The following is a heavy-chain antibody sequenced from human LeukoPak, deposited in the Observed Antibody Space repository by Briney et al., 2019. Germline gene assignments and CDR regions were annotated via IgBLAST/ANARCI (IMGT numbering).Heavy chain of an antibody. J-gene: IGHJ4*02. CDR1: GFTFSSYA. Sequence: PGGSLRLSCAASGFTFSSYAMSWVRQAPGKGLEWVSAISGSGGSTYYADSVKGRFTISRDNSKNTLYLQMNSLRAEDTAVYYCAKGRTMGGSSREFDYWGQGTLVTVSS. CDR3: AKGRTMGGSSREFDY. D-gene: IGHD6-6*01. CDR2: ISGSGGST. V-gene: IGHV3-23*01.